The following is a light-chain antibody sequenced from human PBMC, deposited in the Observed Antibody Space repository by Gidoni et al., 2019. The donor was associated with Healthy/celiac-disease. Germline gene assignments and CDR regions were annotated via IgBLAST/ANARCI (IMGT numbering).Light chain of an antibody. CDR2: GKN. V-gene: IGLV3-19*01. J-gene: IGLJ1*01. CDR1: SLRSYY. Sequence: SSELTQDPAVSVALGQTDRITCQGDSLRSYYASWYQQKPGQAPVLVIYGKNNRPSGIPDRLSGSSSGNTASLTITGAQAEDEADYYCNSRDSSGNHYVFGTGTKVTVL. CDR3: NSRDSSGNHYV.